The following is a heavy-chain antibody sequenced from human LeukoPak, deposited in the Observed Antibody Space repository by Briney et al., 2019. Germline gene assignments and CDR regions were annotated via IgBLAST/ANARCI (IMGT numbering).Heavy chain of an antibody. D-gene: IGHD3-3*01. J-gene: IGHJ4*02. CDR2: IYWNDDK. CDR3: AHSALTYYDFWSGFYFDY. Sequence: VSGPTLVKPTQTLTLTCTFSGFSLSTSGVGVGWIRQPPGKALEWLALIYWNDDKRYSPSLKSRLTITKDTSKNQVVLTMTNMDPVDTATYYCAHSALTYYDFWSGFYFDYWGQGTLVTVSS. V-gene: IGHV2-5*01. CDR1: GFSLSTSGVG.